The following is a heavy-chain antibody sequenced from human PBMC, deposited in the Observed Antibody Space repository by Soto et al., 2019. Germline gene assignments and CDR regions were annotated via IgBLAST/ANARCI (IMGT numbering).Heavy chain of an antibody. V-gene: IGHV4-39*01. Sequence: SETLSLTCTVSGDSIISSDFYWGWVRQPPGKGLEWIGSIFYLGSSYYNPSLKSRVTMSVDTSKNQFSLRLRSVTAADTALYFCARHYLPLRKNNWFDPWGQGIMVTVSS. CDR3: ARHYLPLRKNNWFDP. D-gene: IGHD1-26*01. CDR1: GDSIISSDFY. CDR2: IFYLGSS. J-gene: IGHJ5*02.